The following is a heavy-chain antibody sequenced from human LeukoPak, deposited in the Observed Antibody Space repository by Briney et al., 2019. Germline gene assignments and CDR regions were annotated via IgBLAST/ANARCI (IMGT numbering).Heavy chain of an antibody. D-gene: IGHD2-2*01. CDR3: ARSLVEDADDY. Sequence: SETLSLTCAVYGGSFSGYYWSWIRQPPGKGLEWIGEINHSGNTNYNPSLKSRVTISVDTSKNQFSLKLSSVTAADTAVYYCARSLVEDADDYWGQGTLVTVSS. CDR2: INHSGNT. J-gene: IGHJ4*02. V-gene: IGHV4-34*01. CDR1: GGSFSGYY.